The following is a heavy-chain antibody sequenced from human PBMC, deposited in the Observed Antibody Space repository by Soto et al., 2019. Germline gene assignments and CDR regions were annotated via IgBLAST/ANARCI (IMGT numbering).Heavy chain of an antibody. CDR2: ISAYNGNT. CDR1: GYTFTSYG. CDR3: ARGSRTRYYYYGMDV. D-gene: IGHD1-7*01. V-gene: IGHV1-18*01. J-gene: IGHJ6*02. Sequence: ASVKVSCKASGYTFTSYGISWVRQAPGQGLEWMGWISAYNGNTNYAQKLQGRVTMTTDTSTSTAYMELRSLRSDDTAVYYCARGSRTRYYYYGMDVWGQGTTVTVSS.